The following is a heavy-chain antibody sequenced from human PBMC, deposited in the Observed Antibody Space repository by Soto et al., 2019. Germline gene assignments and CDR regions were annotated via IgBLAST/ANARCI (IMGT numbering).Heavy chain of an antibody. CDR3: ARHYGDGYDYLDY. CDR1: GWSISSYY. D-gene: IGHD5-12*01. CDR2: IYYRANP. V-gene: IGHV4-59*08. J-gene: IGHJ4*02. Sequence: QVQLQESGPGLVKPSETLSLTCTVSGWSISSYYWSWIRQPPGKGLEWIGYIYYRANPNYNPSLNSRVTISQDTSKNQFSRKLSSVTAADTAVYYCARHYGDGYDYLDYWGQGTLVTVSS.